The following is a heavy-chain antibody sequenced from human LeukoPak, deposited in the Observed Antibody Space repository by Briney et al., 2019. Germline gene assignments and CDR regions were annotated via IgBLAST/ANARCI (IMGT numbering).Heavy chain of an antibody. CDR3: ARFVAAAGELDP. J-gene: IGHJ5*02. D-gene: IGHD6-13*01. V-gene: IGHV1-69*01. Sequence: SVKVSCKASGGTFSSYAISWVRQAPGQGLEWMGGIIPIFGTANYAQKFQGRVTITADESTSTAYMELSSLRSEGTAVYYCARFVAAAGELDPWGQGTLVTVSS. CDR1: GGTFSSYA. CDR2: IIPIFGTA.